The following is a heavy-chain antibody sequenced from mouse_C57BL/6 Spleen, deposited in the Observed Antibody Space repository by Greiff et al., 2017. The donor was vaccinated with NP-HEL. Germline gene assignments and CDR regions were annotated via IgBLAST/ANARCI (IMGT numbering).Heavy chain of an antibody. Sequence: EVQLQQSGPVLVKPGASVKMSCKASGYTFTDYYMNWVKQSHGKSLEWIGVINPYNGGTSYNQKFKGKATLTVDKSSSTAYMELNSLTSEDSAVYYCARREDYDGGFAYWGQGTLVTVSA. CDR2: INPYNGGT. D-gene: IGHD2-4*01. J-gene: IGHJ3*01. CDR3: ARREDYDGGFAY. V-gene: IGHV1-19*01. CDR1: GYTFTDYY.